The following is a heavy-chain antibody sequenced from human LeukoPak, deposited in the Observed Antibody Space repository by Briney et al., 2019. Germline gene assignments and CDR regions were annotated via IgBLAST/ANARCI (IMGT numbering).Heavy chain of an antibody. D-gene: IGHD3-10*01. Sequence: ASVKVSCTASGYTFTRYDINWVRQATGQGLEWLGWMNPNSGNTGYAQNFQGRVTMTRNTSIDTAYMELSSLRYEDTAVYYCARDYYGSKSSSFDPWGQGTLVTVSS. CDR1: GYTFTRYD. CDR3: ARDYYGSKSSSFDP. CDR2: MNPNSGNT. V-gene: IGHV1-8*01. J-gene: IGHJ5*02.